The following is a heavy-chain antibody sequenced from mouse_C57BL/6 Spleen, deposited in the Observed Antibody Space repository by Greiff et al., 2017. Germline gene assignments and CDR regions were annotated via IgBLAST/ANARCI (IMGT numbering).Heavy chain of an antibody. CDR2: IDPNSGGT. CDR3: ARAYYGNYALAY. Sequence: QVQLQQPGAELVKPGASVKLSCKASGYTFTSYWMHWVKQRPGRGLEWIGRIDPNSGGTKYNEQFKSKATLTVDNPASTAYMQLSRLTSEDSAVYYCARAYYGNYALAYWGQGTLVTVSA. J-gene: IGHJ3*01. D-gene: IGHD2-10*01. CDR1: GYTFTSYW. V-gene: IGHV1-72*01.